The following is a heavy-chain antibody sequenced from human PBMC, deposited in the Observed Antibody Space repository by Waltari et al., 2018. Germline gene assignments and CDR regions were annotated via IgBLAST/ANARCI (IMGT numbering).Heavy chain of an antibody. Sequence: QVQLQESGPGLVKPSQTLSLTCTVSGGSISSGGYYWSWLRQHPGKGLEWIGYIYYSGSTYYTPSRKSRVTISVDTSKNHFSLKLSSVTAADTAVYYCASDPGFANGMDGWGQGTTVTVSS. CDR2: IYYSGST. V-gene: IGHV4-31*03. CDR3: ASDPGFANGMDG. CDR1: GGSISSGGYY. J-gene: IGHJ6*02.